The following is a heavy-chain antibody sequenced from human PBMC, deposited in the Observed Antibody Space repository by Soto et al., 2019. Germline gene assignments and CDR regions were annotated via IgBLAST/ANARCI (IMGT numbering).Heavy chain of an antibody. Sequence: GGSLRLSCAASGFTFSNAWMNWVRQAPGKGLEWVGRIKSKTDGGTTDYAAPVKGRFTISRDDSKNTLYLQMNSLKTEDTAVYYCTTDVSDWNPTIIDYWGQGTLVTVSS. CDR3: TTDVSDWNPTIIDY. CDR1: GFTFSNAW. V-gene: IGHV3-15*07. CDR2: IKSKTDGGTT. J-gene: IGHJ4*02. D-gene: IGHD1-1*01.